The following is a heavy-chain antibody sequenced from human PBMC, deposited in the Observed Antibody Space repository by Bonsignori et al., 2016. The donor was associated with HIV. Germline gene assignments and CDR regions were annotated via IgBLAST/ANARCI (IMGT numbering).Heavy chain of an antibody. V-gene: IGHV4-4*07. CDR3: ATAGLGF. CDR1: GASVSGASLPSYH. CDR2: IDFSGTT. J-gene: IGHJ4*02. Sequence: QVQLRQSGPGLVKPSGTLSLVCSVYGASVSGASLPSYHWAWLRQPAGKPIEWIGRIDFSGTTYYHPSLNRRVTISLDPSKNQFSLRLRSLTAADTAVYFCATAGLGFWGQGVLVTVSS.